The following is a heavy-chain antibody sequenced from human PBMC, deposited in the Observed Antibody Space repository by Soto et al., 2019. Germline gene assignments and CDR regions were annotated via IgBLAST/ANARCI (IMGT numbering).Heavy chain of an antibody. CDR3: VKDPTRPWFDP. CDR2: IRNKDNNYAT. J-gene: IGHJ5*02. Sequence: HPGGPLRLSCAPSGFTLSESAMHWVRQASGKGLEWVGRIRNKDNNYATAYTASVKGRFTISRDDSKNTVYLQMNSLKIDDTAVYYCVKDPTRPWFDPWGQGT. V-gene: IGHV3-73*01. CDR1: GFTLSESA.